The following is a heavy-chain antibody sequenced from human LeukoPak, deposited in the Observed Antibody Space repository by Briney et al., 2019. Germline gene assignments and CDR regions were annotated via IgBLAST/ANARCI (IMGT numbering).Heavy chain of an antibody. CDR1: GYTFTSYD. CDR3: ARVSKGDKMVYAIGSSRNFDY. J-gene: IGHJ4*02. V-gene: IGHV1-8*01. Sequence: ASVKVSCKASGYTFTSYDINWVRQATGQGLEWMGWMNPNSGNTGYAQKFQGRVTMTRNTSISTAYMELSSLRSEDTAVYYCARVSKGDKMVYAIGSSRNFDYWGQGTLVTVSS. CDR2: MNPNSGNT. D-gene: IGHD2-8*01.